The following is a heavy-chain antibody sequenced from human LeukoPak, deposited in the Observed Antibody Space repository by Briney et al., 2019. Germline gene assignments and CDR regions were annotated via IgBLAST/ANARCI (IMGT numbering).Heavy chain of an antibody. V-gene: IGHV3-23*01. CDR3: AKGGATKFYFDY. J-gene: IGHJ4*02. D-gene: IGHD5-12*01. Sequence: GGSLRLSCAASGFIFSSYATSWVRQVPGKGLEWVSTLSGSGGRTYYADSVKGRFTISRDNSKNTLYLQMNSLRAEDTAIFYCAKGGATKFYFDYWGQGTLVIVSS. CDR2: LSGSGGRT. CDR1: GFIFSSYA.